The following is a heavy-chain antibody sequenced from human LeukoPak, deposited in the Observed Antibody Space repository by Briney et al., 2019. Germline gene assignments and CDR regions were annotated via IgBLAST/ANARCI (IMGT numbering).Heavy chain of an antibody. CDR2: ITTSSSYI. D-gene: IGHD5-12*01. CDR1: GFTFSSYA. V-gene: IGHV3-21*01. Sequence: GGSLRLSCAASGFTFSSYAMSWVRQAPGKGLEWVSSITTSSSYIYYADSVKGRFTISRDNAKNSLYLQMNSLRVEDTAVYYCARDLRRFSGYDSPFEYWGQGTLVTVSS. J-gene: IGHJ4*02. CDR3: ARDLRRFSGYDSPFEY.